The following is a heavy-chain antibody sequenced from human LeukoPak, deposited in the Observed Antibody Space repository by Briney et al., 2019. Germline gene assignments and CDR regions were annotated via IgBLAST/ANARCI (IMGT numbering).Heavy chain of an antibody. CDR2: ISWTSGSI. Sequence: GGSLRLSCAASGFTFSSYAMSWVRQAPGKGLEWVSGISWTSGSIGYADSVKGRFTISRDNAKNSLYLQMNSLRAEDMALYYCAKDFYGSGSYGAFDYWGQGTLVTVSS. D-gene: IGHD3-10*01. V-gene: IGHV3-9*03. CDR1: GFTFSSYA. CDR3: AKDFYGSGSYGAFDY. J-gene: IGHJ4*02.